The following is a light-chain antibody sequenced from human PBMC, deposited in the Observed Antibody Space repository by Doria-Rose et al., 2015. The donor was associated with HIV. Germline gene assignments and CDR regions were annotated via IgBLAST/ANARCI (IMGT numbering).Light chain of an antibody. V-gene: IGLV2-23*02. CDR1: SSDVGSYNL. J-gene: IGLJ2*01. CDR2: EVS. Sequence: SITISCTGTSSDVGSYNLVSWYQQHPGKAPKLMIYEVSKRPSGVSSRFSGSRSGSLASLTISGLQAEDEADYYCCSYAGSSTFVVFGGGTKLTVL. CDR3: CSYAGSSTFVV.